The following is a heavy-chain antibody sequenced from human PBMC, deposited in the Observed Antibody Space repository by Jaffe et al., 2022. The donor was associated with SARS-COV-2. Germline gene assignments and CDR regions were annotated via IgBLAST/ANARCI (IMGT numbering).Heavy chain of an antibody. CDR3: SRDPWGFGGLFAAL. CDR1: GSSVTRSGFF. D-gene: IGHD3-10*01. CDR2: SHYNGGT. J-gene: IGHJ4*02. V-gene: IGHV4-39*01. Sequence: QVHLQESGPGLVKASETLFLTCDVSGSSVTRSGFFWGWVRQSPGKRLEWIGSSHYNGGTSYNPSFRGRVTVSVDSSKNQVSLRLTSVTVADTAVYHCSRDPWGFGGLFAALWGQGTPVTVSP.